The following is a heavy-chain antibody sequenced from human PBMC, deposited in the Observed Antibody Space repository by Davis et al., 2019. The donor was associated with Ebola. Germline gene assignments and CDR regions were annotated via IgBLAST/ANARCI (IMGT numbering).Heavy chain of an antibody. Sequence: MPGGSLRLSCTVSGGSISSYYWSWIRQPPGKGLEWIGYIYYSGSTNYNPSLKSRVTISVDTSKNQSSLKLSSVTAADTAVYYCARARYYYGRGRLDPWGQGTLVTVSS. D-gene: IGHD3-10*02. CDR2: IYYSGST. CDR1: GGSISSYY. V-gene: IGHV4-59*12. J-gene: IGHJ5*02. CDR3: ARARYYYGRGRLDP.